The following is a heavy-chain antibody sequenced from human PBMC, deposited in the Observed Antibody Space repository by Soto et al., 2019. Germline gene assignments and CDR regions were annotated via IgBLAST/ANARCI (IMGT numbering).Heavy chain of an antibody. V-gene: IGHV1-18*01. D-gene: IGHD2-15*01. CDR1: GGTFSSYA. CDR3: ARESVVVVDAFDI. Sequence: GASVKVSCKASGGTFSSYAISWVRQAPGQGLEWMGWISAYNGNTNYAQKLQGRVTMTTDTSTSTAYMELRSLRSDDTAVYYCARESVVVVDAFDIWGQGTMVTVSS. J-gene: IGHJ3*02. CDR2: ISAYNGNT.